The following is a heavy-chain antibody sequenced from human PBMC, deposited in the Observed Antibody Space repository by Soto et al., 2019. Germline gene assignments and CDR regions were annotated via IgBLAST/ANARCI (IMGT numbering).Heavy chain of an antibody. J-gene: IGHJ4*02. V-gene: IGHV4-30-2*01. CDR3: ARGGGFDSFDY. CDR1: GASITYGAYS. CDR2: INHLETT. D-gene: IGHD3-10*01. Sequence: QLQLHMSGSGLVKPSQTLSLTCTVSGASITYGAYSWSWIRQTPGKDLEWIGYINHLETTFYNPSFESRLTLSIDRTKNQFSLNLKSMSAADRAVYFCARGGGFDSFDYWGQGILVTVSS.